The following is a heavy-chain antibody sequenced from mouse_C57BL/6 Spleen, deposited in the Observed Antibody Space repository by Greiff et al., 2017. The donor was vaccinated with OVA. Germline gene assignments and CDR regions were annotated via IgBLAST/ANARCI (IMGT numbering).Heavy chain of an antibody. V-gene: IGHV1-22*01. CDR2: INPNNGGS. J-gene: IGHJ2*01. CDR1: GYTFTDYN. CDR3: SSPAQAIDY. D-gene: IGHD3-2*02. Sequence: EVQLQQSGPELVKPGASVKMSCKASGYTFTDYNMHWVKQSHGKSLEWIGYINPNNGGSSYNQKFKGKATLTVNKSSSTAYMELRSLTSDDSSVYYCSSPAQAIDYWGQGTTLTVSS.